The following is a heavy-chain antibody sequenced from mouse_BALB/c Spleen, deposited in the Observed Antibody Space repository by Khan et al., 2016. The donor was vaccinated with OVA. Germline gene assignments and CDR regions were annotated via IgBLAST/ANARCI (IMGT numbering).Heavy chain of an antibody. J-gene: IGHJ3*01. CDR3: TKSGYGTFAY. CDR1: GFSFTSYY. V-gene: IGHV1S81*02. D-gene: IGHD2-1*01. CDR2: INPSNGES. Sequence: QVQLQQSGAELVKPGASVTLSCTASGFSFTSYYLYWVMQWPRQGLEWIGDINPSNGESNFNDKFQIKATLTVDKSSNTAYKQLSSQTSEDSAVYYSTKSGYGTFAYWGRGTLVTVSA.